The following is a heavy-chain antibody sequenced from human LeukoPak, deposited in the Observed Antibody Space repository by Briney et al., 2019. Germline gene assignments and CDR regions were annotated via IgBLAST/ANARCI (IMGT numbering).Heavy chain of an antibody. D-gene: IGHD1-1*01. CDR1: GFTFTGYY. CDR3: APAGNGPNWFDP. J-gene: IGHJ5*02. V-gene: IGHV1-2*02. Sequence: ASVKVSCKASGFTFTGYYMHWVRQAPGQGREWMGWINPNSGGTNYAQKFQGRVTMTEYTSTDTAYMELSSLRSEDTAVYYCAPAGNGPNWFDPWGQGTLVTVSS. CDR2: INPNSGGT.